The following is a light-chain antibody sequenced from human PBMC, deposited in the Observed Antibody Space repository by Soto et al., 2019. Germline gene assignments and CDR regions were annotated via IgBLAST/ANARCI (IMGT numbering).Light chain of an antibody. CDR2: AAS. V-gene: IGKV1-12*01. J-gene: IGKJ5*01. Sequence: IQMTQSPSSVSASVGDRVTITCRASQGVSRWLAWYQQKPGTAPKLLIYAASTLQSGVPSRFSGSGFGTDFTLTISNLQPGDFATYYCQQAYNFPITFGQGTRLEIK. CDR3: QQAYNFPIT. CDR1: QGVSRW.